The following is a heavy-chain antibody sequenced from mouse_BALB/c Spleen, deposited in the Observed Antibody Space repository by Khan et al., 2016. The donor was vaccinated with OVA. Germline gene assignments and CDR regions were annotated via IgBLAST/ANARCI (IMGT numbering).Heavy chain of an antibody. V-gene: IGHV1S135*01. CDR3: AREGNYYFDY. CDR2: IDPYDGGT. D-gene: IGHD2-1*01. J-gene: IGHJ2*01. Sequence: VQLQQSGPELEKPGASVKISCKASGYSFTGYNMNWVKQSNGETLEWIGNIDPYDGGTSNNQKFKGKATLTVDKSSSTAYMQLKRLTSEDSAVYYCAREGNYYFDYWGQGTTLTVAS. CDR1: GYSFTGYN.